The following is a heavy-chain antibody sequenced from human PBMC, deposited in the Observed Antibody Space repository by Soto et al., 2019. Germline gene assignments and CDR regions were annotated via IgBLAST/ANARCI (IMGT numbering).Heavy chain of an antibody. V-gene: IGHV1-46*04. Sequence: QVQLVQSGAEVKKPGASVKVSCKASGYTFTGHYIHWVRQAPGQGLEWMGRFNPSGGDTYYAQKLQGRVALISDTMASTVYMELGSPRSDDTAVYCCATDLLASCSDALDIWGQGTMVTVSS. J-gene: IGHJ3*02. D-gene: IGHD3-3*01. CDR1: GYTFTGHY. CDR2: FNPSGGDT. CDR3: ATDLLASCSDALDI.